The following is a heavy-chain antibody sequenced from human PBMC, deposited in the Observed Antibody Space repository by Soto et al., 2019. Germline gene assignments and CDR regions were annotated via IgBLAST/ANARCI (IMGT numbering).Heavy chain of an antibody. CDR3: ARGAERSYFDP. CDR2: IGTAGDT. J-gene: IGHJ5*02. Sequence: PXGSLRLSCAASGFTFSSYDMHWVRQATGKGLEWVSAIGTAGDTYYPGSVKGRFTISRENAKNSLYLQMNSLRAGDTAVYYCARGAERSYFDPWGQGTLVTVSS. V-gene: IGHV3-13*01. CDR1: GFTFSSYD. D-gene: IGHD3-10*01.